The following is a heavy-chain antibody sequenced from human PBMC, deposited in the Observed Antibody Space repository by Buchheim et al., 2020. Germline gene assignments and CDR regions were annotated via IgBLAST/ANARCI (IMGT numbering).Heavy chain of an antibody. D-gene: IGHD1-7*01. CDR2: VNHSGST. CDR1: DESFTTYY. Sequence: QVQLQPWGAGLLKSSETLTLTCAVYDESFTTYYWSWIRQSPGKGLEWVGEVNHSGSTNYNPSLKSRLSISVDTSKAQFSLQLSSVTAADAGVYYCAREPGNYFGPWGQGTL. V-gene: IGHV4-34*01. CDR3: AREPGNYFGP. J-gene: IGHJ5*02.